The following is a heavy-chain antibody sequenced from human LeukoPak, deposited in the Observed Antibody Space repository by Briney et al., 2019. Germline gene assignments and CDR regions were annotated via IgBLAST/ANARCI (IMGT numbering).Heavy chain of an antibody. D-gene: IGHD2-2*01. CDR3: ARDDCSSTSCYAGENWFDP. Sequence: ASVKVSCKASGYTFTGYYMHWVRQAPGQGLEWMGCINPNSGGTNYAQKFQGRVTMTRDTSISTAYMELSRLRSDDTAVYYCARDDCSSTSCYAGENWFDPWGQGTLVTVSS. CDR2: INPNSGGT. V-gene: IGHV1-2*02. J-gene: IGHJ5*02. CDR1: GYTFTGYY.